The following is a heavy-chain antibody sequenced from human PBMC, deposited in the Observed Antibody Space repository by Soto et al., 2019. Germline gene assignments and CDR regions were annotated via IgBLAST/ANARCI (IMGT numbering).Heavy chain of an antibody. CDR1: GYTLTELS. D-gene: IGHD6-13*01. V-gene: IGHV1-24*01. J-gene: IGHJ3*02. CDR3: ATGDSRSVAFDI. CDR2: FDPEDGET. Sequence: GASVKVSCKVSGYTLTELSMYWVRQAPGKGLEWMGGFDPEDGETIYAQKFQGRVTMTEDTSTDTAYMELSSLRSEDTAVYYCATGDSRSVAFDIWGQGTMVTVSS.